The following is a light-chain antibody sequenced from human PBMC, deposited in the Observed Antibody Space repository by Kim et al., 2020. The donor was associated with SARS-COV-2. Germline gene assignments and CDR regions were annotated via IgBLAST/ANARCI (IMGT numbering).Light chain of an antibody. Sequence: APRKTATMTCGRDNLRYRSVHWYQQKPGQAPVLVRYYDNARPTGIPERFSGSNSGNTATLTISRVEAGDEADYYCQVWDSTSDHVVFGGGTQLTVL. CDR3: QVWDSTSDHVV. CDR2: YDN. V-gene: IGLV3-21*04. J-gene: IGLJ2*01. CDR1: NLRYRS.